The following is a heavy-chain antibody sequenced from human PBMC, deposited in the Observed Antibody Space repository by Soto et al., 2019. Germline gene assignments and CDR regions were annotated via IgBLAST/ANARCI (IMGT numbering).Heavy chain of an antibody. CDR3: ARDGDVNTGFGKDY. Sequence: QVQLVESGGGVVQPGRSLRLSCAASGFTFSSYGMHWVRQAPGKGLGWVAFIWHDGGNKFYAESVKGRFTISRDNSKNTLYRQRTSLSAEDTAMYYCARDGDVNTGFGKDYWGQGTLVTVSS. CDR2: IWHDGGNK. V-gene: IGHV3-33*01. CDR1: GFTFSSYG. D-gene: IGHD3-16*01. J-gene: IGHJ4*02.